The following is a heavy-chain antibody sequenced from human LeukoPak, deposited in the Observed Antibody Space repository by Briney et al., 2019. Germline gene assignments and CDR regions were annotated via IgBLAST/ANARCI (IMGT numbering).Heavy chain of an antibody. J-gene: IGHJ2*01. V-gene: IGHV4-34*01. CDR1: GGSFSGYY. D-gene: IGHD3-22*01. CDR2: INHSGST. Sequence: PSETLSLTCAVYGGSFSGYYWSWIRQPPGKGLEWIGEINHSGSTNYNPSLKSRVTISVDTSKNQFSLKLSSVTAADTAVYYCARLPVGYHERGGYSIRHWYFDLWGRGTLVTVSS. CDR3: ARLPVGYHERGGYSIRHWYFDL.